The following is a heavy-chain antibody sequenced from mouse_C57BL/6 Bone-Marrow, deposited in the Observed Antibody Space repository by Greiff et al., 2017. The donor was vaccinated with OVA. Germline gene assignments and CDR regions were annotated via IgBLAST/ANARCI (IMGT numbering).Heavy chain of an antibody. V-gene: IGHV1-78*01. D-gene: IGHD2-3*01. J-gene: IGHJ4*01. CDR3: ARIYDGYYIYYAMDY. Sequence: VQGVESDAELVKPGASVKISCKVSGYTFTDHTIHWMKQRPEQGLEWIGYIYPRDGSTKYNEKFKGKATLTADKSSSTAYMQLNSLTSEDSAVYFCARIYDGYYIYYAMDYWGQGTSVTVSS. CDR1: GYTFTDHT. CDR2: IYPRDGST.